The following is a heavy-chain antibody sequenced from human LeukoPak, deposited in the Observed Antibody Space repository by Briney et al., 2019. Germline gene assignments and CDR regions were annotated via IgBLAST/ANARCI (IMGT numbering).Heavy chain of an antibody. CDR1: GDSISKYY. J-gene: IGHJ5*02. D-gene: IGHD3-16*01. CDR3: ARHFGSAKNWFDP. V-gene: IGHV4-59*08. Sequence: SETLSLSCTVSGDSISKYYWSWIRQPPGRGLEWIGYISYTGTTTYTPSLMTRVTITSDTPKNRFSLKLTSVTAADTAVYYCARHFGSAKNWFDPWGQGTLVTVSS. CDR2: ISYTGTT.